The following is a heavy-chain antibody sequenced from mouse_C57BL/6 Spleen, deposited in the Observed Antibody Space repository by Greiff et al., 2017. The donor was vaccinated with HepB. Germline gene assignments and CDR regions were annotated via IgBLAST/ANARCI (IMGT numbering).Heavy chain of an antibody. CDR2: IRSKSNNYAT. V-gene: IGHV10-1*01. J-gene: IGHJ4*01. D-gene: IGHD2-5*01. CDR3: VIHAYYSNYGFYYAMDY. CDR1: GFSFNTYA. Sequence: EVHLVESGGGLVQPKGSLKISCAASGFSFNTYAMNWVRQAPGKGLEWVARIRSKSNNYATYYADSVKDRFTISRDNSESMLYLQMNNLKTEETAMYYCVIHAYYSNYGFYYAMDYWGQGTSVTVSS.